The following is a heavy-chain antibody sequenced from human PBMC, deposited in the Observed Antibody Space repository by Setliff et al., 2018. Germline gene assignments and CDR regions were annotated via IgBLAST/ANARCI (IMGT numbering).Heavy chain of an antibody. V-gene: IGHV4-61*09. CDR3: ARDGQYCTNGVCYTHNWFDP. CDR1: GGSISNTYYY. D-gene: IGHD2-8*01. CDR2: IYTSWST. J-gene: IGHJ5*02. Sequence: SETLSLTCTVSGGSISNTYYYWSWIRQPAGQGLEWIGQIYTSWSTNYNPSLKSRLTISLDTSKSQFFLKLNSVTAADTAVYYCARDGQYCTNGVCYTHNWFDPWGQGTLVTVSS.